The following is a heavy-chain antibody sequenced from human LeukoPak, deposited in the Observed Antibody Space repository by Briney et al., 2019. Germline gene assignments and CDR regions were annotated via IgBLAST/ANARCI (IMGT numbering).Heavy chain of an antibody. V-gene: IGHV3-33*01. CDR3: ARDRVGATRYYYYGMDV. CDR2: IWYDGSNK. D-gene: IGHD1-26*01. Sequence: QPGGSLRLSCAASGFTFSSYGMHWVRQAPGKGLEWVAVIWYDGSNKYYADSVKGRFTISRDNSKNTLYLQMNSLRAEDTAVYYCARDRVGATRYYYYGMDVWGQGTTVTVSS. CDR1: GFTFSSYG. J-gene: IGHJ6*02.